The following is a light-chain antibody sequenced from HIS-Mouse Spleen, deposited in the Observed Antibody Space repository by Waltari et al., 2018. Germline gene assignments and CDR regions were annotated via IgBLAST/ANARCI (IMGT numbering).Light chain of an antibody. Sequence: DIQMTQSPSSLSASVGDRVTITCQGSQDISKYLNWYQQKPGKAPKLLIYDASNLETGVPSRFSGSGSGTDFTFTISSLQPEDIATYYCQQYDNLPWTFGQGTKVEIK. V-gene: IGKV1-33*01. CDR1: QDISKY. J-gene: IGKJ1*01. CDR3: QQYDNLPWT. CDR2: DAS.